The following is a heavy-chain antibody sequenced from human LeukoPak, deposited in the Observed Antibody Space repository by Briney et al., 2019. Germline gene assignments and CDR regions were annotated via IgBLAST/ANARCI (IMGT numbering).Heavy chain of an antibody. Sequence: SQTLSLTCAISGDSVSSNSAAWNWIRQSPSRGLEWLGRTYYRSKWYNDYAVSVKSRITITPDTSKNQFSLQLNSVTPEDTAVYYCARDRDIAAAGPFSVEASDLFAFDVWGKGTTVTVSS. CDR1: GDSVSSNSAA. D-gene: IGHD6-13*01. J-gene: IGHJ6*04. V-gene: IGHV6-1*01. CDR2: TYYRSKWYN. CDR3: ARDRDIAAAGPFSVEASDLFAFDV.